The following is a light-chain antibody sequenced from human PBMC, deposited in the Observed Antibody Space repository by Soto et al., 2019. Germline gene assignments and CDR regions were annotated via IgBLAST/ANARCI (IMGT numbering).Light chain of an antibody. V-gene: IGKV3-20*01. CDR2: GAS. CDR1: QSVAKNY. CDR3: LQYASEPLT. Sequence: ETVLTQSPGTLSLSPGERATLSCRASQSVAKNYLAWYQHKPGQGPRLLISGASSRATGIPDRLSGSGSGTDFTLTISRLQPEDFAVYYCLQYASEPLTFGGGTKVEI. J-gene: IGKJ4*01.